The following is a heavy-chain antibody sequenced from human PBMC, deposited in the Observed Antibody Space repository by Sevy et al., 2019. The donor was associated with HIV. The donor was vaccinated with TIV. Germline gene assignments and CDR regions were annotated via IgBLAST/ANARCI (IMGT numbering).Heavy chain of an antibody. CDR2: INHSGST. D-gene: IGHD6-13*01. J-gene: IGHJ1*01. CDR1: GGSFSGYY. V-gene: IGHV4-34*01. CDR3: ARAGYSSSWYPKYFQH. Sequence: SETLSLTCAVYGGSFSGYYWSWIRQPPGKGLEWIGEINHSGSTNYNPSLKSRFTISVDTSKNQFSLKLSSVTAADTAVYYCARAGYSSSWYPKYFQHWGQGTLVTVSS.